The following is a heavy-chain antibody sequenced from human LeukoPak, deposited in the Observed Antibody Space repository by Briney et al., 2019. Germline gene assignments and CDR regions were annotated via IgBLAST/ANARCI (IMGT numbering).Heavy chain of an antibody. CDR3: AKDMLAVRGVTPIPYGMDV. Sequence: GGSLRLSCAASGFTFDDYAMHWVRQAPGKGLEWVSLIGGDGGSTYYADSVKGRSTISRDNSKNSLYLQMNSLRTEDTALYYCAKDMLAVRGVTPIPYGMDVWGQGTTVTVSS. J-gene: IGHJ6*02. CDR1: GFTFDDYA. D-gene: IGHD3-10*01. V-gene: IGHV3-43*02. CDR2: IGGDGGST.